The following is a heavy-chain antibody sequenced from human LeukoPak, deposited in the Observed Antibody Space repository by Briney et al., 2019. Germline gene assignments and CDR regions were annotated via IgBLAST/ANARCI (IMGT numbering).Heavy chain of an antibody. CDR1: VGTFSSYA. CDR2: IIPILGIA. V-gene: IGHV1-69*04. J-gene: IGHJ5*02. D-gene: IGHD3-22*01. Sequence: SVKVSCKASVGTFSSYAISWARQAPGPGLEWMGRIIPILGIANYAQKFQGGDTITADKSTSTAYMELSSLRSEDTAVYYCARLGDDNDSSGWFDPWGQGTLVTVSS. CDR3: ARLGDDNDSSGWFDP.